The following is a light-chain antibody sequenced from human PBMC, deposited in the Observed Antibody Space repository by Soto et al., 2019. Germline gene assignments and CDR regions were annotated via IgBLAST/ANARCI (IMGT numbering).Light chain of an antibody. CDR2: EVA. CDR1: SSDISADNY. J-gene: IGLJ1*01. Sequence: QSVLTQPASVSGSPGQSITISCTRTSSDISADNYVSWYQQHPGTAPKLIIYEVADRPSGLSNRFSGSKSGNAASLTISRLQPEDEPDYYCSSYTSNSFYVFGTGTKVTVL. CDR3: SSYTSNSFYV. V-gene: IGLV2-14*01.